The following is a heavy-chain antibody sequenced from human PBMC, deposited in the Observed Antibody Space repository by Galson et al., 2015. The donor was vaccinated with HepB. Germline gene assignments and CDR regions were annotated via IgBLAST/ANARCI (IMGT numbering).Heavy chain of an antibody. V-gene: IGHV3-48*04. CDR1: GFTFSSCS. CDR3: ARDSASGSYDF. Sequence: SLRLSCAASGFTFSSCSMNWVRQAPGKGLEWVSYISTSSSTIYYGDSVKGRFTISRDNAKNSLYLQMNSLRAEDTAVYYCARDSASGSYDFWGQGTLVTVSS. D-gene: IGHD1-26*01. J-gene: IGHJ4*02. CDR2: ISTSSSTI.